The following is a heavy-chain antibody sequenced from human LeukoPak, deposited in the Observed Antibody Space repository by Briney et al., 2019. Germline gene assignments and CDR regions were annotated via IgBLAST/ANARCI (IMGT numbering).Heavy chain of an antibody. D-gene: IGHD2-8*01. CDR1: GFTFSSHW. J-gene: IGHJ4*02. Sequence: GGSLRLSCAASGFTFSSHWMHWVRQAPGKGLVWVSRINSDGSGTIYADSVKGRFTISRDNAKNTLDLQMNSLRAEDTAVYYCARGEKSWINGFDLWGQGSLVTVSS. CDR2: INSDGSGT. CDR3: ARGEKSWINGFDL. V-gene: IGHV3-74*01.